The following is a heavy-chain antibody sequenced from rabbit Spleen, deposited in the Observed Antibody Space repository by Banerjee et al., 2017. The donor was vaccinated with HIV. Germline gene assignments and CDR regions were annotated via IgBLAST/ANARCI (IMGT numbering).Heavy chain of an antibody. Sequence: QSLEESGGGLVQPEGSLTVTCTASGFSFSNNYYMCWVRQAPGKGLEWIGCIHTRSGGSIYYATWAKGRFTISKTSPTTVTLQMTSLTAADTATYFCARDGVGGSYFALWGQGTLVTVS. D-gene: IGHD8-1*01. CDR2: IHTRSGGSI. CDR3: ARDGVGGSYFAL. CDR1: GFSFSNNYY. J-gene: IGHJ3*01. V-gene: IGHV1S40*01.